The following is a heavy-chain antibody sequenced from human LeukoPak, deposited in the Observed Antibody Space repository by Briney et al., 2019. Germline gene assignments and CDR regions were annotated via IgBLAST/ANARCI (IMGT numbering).Heavy chain of an antibody. D-gene: IGHD3-10*01. J-gene: IGHJ4*02. V-gene: IGHV1-46*01. CDR3: ARVVGSYYGSGSYPYYFDY. CDR1: GYTFTSYY. Sequence: ASVKVSSTASGYTFTSYYMHWVRQAPGQGLERMGIINPSGGSTSYAQKFQGRVTMTRDTSTSTVYMELSSLRSEDTAVYYCARVVGSYYGSGSYPYYFDYWGQGTLVTVSS. CDR2: INPSGGST.